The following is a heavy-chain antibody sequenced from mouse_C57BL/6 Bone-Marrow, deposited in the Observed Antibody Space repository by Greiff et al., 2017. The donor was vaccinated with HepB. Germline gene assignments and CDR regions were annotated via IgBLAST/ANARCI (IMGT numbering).Heavy chain of an antibody. CDR3: ARQREEGYYGLDY. J-gene: IGHJ2*01. V-gene: IGHV5-12*01. CDR2: ISNGGGST. Sequence: DVKLQESGGGLVQPGGSLKLSCAASGFTFSDYYMYWVRQTPEKRLEWVAYISNGGGSTYYPDTVKGRFTISRDNAKNTLYLQMSRLKSEDTAMYYCARQREEGYYGLDYWGQGTTLTVSS. CDR1: GFTFSDYY. D-gene: IGHD1-1*01.